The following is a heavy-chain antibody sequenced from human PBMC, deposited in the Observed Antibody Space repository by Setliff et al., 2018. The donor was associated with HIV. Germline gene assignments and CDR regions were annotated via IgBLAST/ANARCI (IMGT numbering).Heavy chain of an antibody. J-gene: IGHJ5*02. CDR1: GGSISSYH. V-gene: IGHV4-4*08. CDR3: VKALSGPPPDCSSPNCYICKWFDP. CDR2: IYTSGST. Sequence: SETLSLTCAVSGGSISSYHWMWIRQPPGKGLEWIGYIYTSGSTNYNPSLKSRVTISVDTSKNQFSLKLTSVTAADTAVYYCVKALSGPPPDCSSPNCYICKWFDPWGQGTLVTVSS. D-gene: IGHD2-2*01.